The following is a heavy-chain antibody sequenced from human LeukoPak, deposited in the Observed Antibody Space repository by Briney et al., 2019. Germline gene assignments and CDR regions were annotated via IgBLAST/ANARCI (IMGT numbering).Heavy chain of an antibody. CDR3: ARSGYSYGPLGYYFDY. D-gene: IGHD5-18*01. CDR2: ISSSGSTI. CDR1: GFTFSSYE. V-gene: IGHV3-48*03. J-gene: IGHJ4*02. Sequence: PGGSLRLSCAASGFTFSSYEMNWVRQAPGKGLERVSYISSSGSTIYYADSVKGRFTISGDNAKNSLYLQMNSLRAEDTAVYYCARSGYSYGPLGYYFDYWGQGTLVTVSS.